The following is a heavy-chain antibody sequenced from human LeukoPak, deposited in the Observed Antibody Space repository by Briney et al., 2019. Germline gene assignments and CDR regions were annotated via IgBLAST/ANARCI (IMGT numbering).Heavy chain of an antibody. CDR3: ARVTGYVMEDYFDY. CDR1: GGSISSSSYY. D-gene: IGHD6-13*01. CDR2: IYYSGST. J-gene: IGHJ4*02. Sequence: KSSETLSLTCTVSGGSISSSSYYWGWIRQPPGKGLEWIGSIYYSGSTYYNPSLKSRVTISVDTSKNQFSLRLSSVTAADTAVYYCARVTGYVMEDYFDYWGQGTLVTVSS. V-gene: IGHV4-39*07.